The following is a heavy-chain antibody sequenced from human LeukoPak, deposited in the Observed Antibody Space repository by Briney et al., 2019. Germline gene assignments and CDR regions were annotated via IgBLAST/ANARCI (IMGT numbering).Heavy chain of an antibody. Sequence: ASVKVSCKASGYSFSNYGISWVRQAPGQGLEWVGWISAYNGYTNYAQKLQDRVTMTTDPSTSTAYMELRRLTSDDTAVYYCAGGSNRIGDRLDYWGQGTLVTAS. D-gene: IGHD1-14*01. CDR1: GYSFSNYG. J-gene: IGHJ4*02. CDR3: AGGSNRIGDRLDY. CDR2: ISAYNGYT. V-gene: IGHV1-18*01.